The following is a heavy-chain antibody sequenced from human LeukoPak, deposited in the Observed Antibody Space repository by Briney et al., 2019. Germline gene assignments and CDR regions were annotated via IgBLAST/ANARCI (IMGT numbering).Heavy chain of an antibody. CDR3: ARDGSSTGWYLY. CDR2: IYHSGSA. Sequence: PSETLSLTCAVSGYSISSGYYWGWIRQPPGKGLEWIGRIYHSGSAYYNPSLKSRVTISVDTSKNQFSLKLSSVTAADTAVYYCARDGSSTGWYLYWGQGALVTVSS. CDR1: GYSISSGYY. D-gene: IGHD6-19*01. V-gene: IGHV4-38-2*02. J-gene: IGHJ4*02.